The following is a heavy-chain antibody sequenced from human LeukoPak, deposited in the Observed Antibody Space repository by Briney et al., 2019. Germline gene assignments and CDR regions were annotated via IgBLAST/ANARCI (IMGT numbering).Heavy chain of an antibody. CDR3: ARDHGQQLVPFDY. CDR1: GFTFSYYW. CDR2: VMQVGGEK. Sequence: GGSLILSCASSGFTFSYYWMSWVRQAPGKGLEWVANVMQVGGEKYYVDSVKGRFTISRDNSKNTLYLQMNSLGAEDTAVYYCARDHGQQLVPFDYWGQGTLVTVSS. J-gene: IGHJ4*02. V-gene: IGHV3-7*01. D-gene: IGHD6-13*01.